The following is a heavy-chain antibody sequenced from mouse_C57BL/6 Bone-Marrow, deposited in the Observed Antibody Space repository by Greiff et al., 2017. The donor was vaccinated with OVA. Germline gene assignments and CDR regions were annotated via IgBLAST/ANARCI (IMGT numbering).Heavy chain of an antibody. V-gene: IGHV5S21*01. J-gene: IGHJ3*01. D-gene: IGHD2-3*01. Sequence: EVQLVESGEGLVKPGGSLKLSCAASGFTFSSYAMSWVRQTPEKRLEWVAYISSGGDYIYYADTVKGRFTISRDNARNTLYLQMSSLKSEDTAMYYCAGDRGIYDGYYGAYWGQGTLVTVSA. CDR1: GFTFSSYA. CDR3: AGDRGIYDGYYGAY. CDR2: ISSGGDYI.